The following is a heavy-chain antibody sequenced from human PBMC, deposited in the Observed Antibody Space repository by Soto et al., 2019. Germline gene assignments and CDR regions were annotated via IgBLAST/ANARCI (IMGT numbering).Heavy chain of an antibody. CDR2: ISTSGDST. D-gene: IGHD2-2*01. CDR3: AINTRYCSSTSCYAD. Sequence: EVQLLESGAGLVQPGGSLRLSCAASGFTFSSYAMSWVRQAPGKGLEWVSGISTSGDSTYYADSVKGRFTISRDTSKDKLYLQMNSLRAGDTAVYYCAINTRYCSSTSCYADWGQGTLVTVSS. V-gene: IGHV3-23*01. CDR1: GFTFSSYA. J-gene: IGHJ4*02.